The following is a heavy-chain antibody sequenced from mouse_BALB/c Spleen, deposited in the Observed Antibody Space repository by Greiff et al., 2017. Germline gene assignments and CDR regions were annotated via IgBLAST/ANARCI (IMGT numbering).Heavy chain of an antibody. J-gene: IGHJ4*01. CDR1: GFTFSSYA. CDR3: ARKGDGNYGGHAMDY. D-gene: IGHD2-1*01. Sequence: DVQLVESGGGLVKPGGSLKLSCAASGFTFSSYAMSWVRQSPEKRLEWVAEISSGGSYTYYPDTVTGRFTISRDNAKNTLYLEMSSLRSEDTAMYYCARKGDGNYGGHAMDYWGQGTSVTVSS. CDR2: ISSGGSYT. V-gene: IGHV5-9-4*01.